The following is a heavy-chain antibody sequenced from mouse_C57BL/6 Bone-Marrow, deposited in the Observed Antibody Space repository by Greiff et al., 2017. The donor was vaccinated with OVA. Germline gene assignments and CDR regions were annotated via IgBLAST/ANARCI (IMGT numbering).Heavy chain of an antibody. V-gene: IGHV10-1*01. Sequence: GGGLVQPNGSLKLSCAASGFSFNTYAMNWVRQAPGKGLEWVARIRSKSNNYATYYADSVKDRFTISRDDSESMLYLQMNNLKTEDTAMYYCVRPRWGWYFDVWGTGTTVTVSS. J-gene: IGHJ1*03. CDR2: IRSKSNNYAT. CDR1: GFSFNTYA. CDR3: VRPRWGWYFDV. D-gene: IGHD4-1*01.